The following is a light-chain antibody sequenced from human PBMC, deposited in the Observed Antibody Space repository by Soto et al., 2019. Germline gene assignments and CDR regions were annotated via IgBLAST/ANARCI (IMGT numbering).Light chain of an antibody. CDR1: QDIRGA. CDR3: QRFNSYPIT. Sequence: AIQVTQSPSSLSASVGDRVTMTCRASQDIRGALAWYQQKSGKPPNLLIYDVSTLEGGVPSRFSGSGSGTEFTLTISSLQPEDFGTYYCQRFNSYPITFGHGTRLEIK. J-gene: IGKJ5*01. CDR2: DVS. V-gene: IGKV1-13*02.